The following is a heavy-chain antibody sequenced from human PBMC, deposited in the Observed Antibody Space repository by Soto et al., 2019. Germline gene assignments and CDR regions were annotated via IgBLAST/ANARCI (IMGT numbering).Heavy chain of an antibody. CDR3: TTDSQIVGATQLDY. CDR2: IKSKTDGGTT. D-gene: IGHD1-26*01. J-gene: IGHJ4*02. CDR1: GFTFSNAW. Sequence: EVQLVESGGGLVKPGGSLRLSCAASGFTFSNAWMSWVRQAPGKGLEWVGRIKSKTDGGTTDYAAPVKGRFTISRDDSKNTLYLQMNSLKTEDTAVYYCTTDSQIVGATQLDYWGQGTLVTVSS. V-gene: IGHV3-15*01.